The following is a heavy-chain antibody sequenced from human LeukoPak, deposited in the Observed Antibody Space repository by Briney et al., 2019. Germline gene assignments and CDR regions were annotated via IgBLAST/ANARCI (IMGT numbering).Heavy chain of an antibody. CDR1: HYSLSRGYY. V-gene: IGHV4-38-2*02. D-gene: IGHD3-9*01. CDR2: VYYSGGT. CDR3: ARETRQYYDTLTGNFDY. J-gene: IGHJ4*02. Sequence: PSETLSLTCTVSHYSLSRGYYWGWVRQPPGKGLESIGSVYYSGGTYFNPSLKSRVSISIDTSKNQFSLKLTSVTAADTAVYYCARETRQYYDTLTGNFDYWGQGTLVTVSS.